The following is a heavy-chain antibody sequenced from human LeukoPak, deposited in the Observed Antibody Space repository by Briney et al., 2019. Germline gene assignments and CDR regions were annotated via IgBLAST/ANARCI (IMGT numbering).Heavy chain of an antibody. V-gene: IGHV1-2*02. CDR3: ARGSGWYQYGMDV. CDR1: GYTFTGYY. D-gene: IGHD6-19*01. J-gene: IGHJ6*02. Sequence: ASVKVSCKASGYTFTGYYMHWVRQAPGQGLEWMGWINPNSGGTNYAQKFQGRVTMTRDTSISTAYMELSRLISDDTAVYYCARGSGWYQYGMDVWGQGTTGTVSS. CDR2: INPNSGGT.